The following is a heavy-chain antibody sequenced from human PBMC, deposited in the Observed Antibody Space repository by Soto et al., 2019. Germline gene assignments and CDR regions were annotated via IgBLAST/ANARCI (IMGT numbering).Heavy chain of an antibody. V-gene: IGHV3-21*01. CDR2: ISSSAVYL. D-gene: IGHD3-22*01. Sequence: EVQLVESGGGSVQTGGSLRISCAASGFNFITYSLSWVRQAPGKGLDWVASISSSAVYLDYADSVKGRFTISRDNANNSLYLQMNSLRAEDTATYYCVRDGLDYYDTERLYFDKWGQGTLVTVSS. CDR1: GFNFITYS. J-gene: IGHJ4*02. CDR3: VRDGLDYYDTERLYFDK.